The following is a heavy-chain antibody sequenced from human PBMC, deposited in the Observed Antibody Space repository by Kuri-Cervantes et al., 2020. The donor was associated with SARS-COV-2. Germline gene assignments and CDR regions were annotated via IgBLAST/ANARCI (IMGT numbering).Heavy chain of an antibody. D-gene: IGHD6-6*01. V-gene: IGHV4-39*07. CDR1: TFSSYA. CDR3: ARGVPGY. Sequence: TFSSYAMSWVRQAPGKGLEWIGSVFYDGRTYYNPSLKSRVTVSMDKSKNQFSLKLSSVTAADTAAYYCARGVPGYWGQGSLVTVSS. CDR2: VFYDGRT. J-gene: IGHJ4*02.